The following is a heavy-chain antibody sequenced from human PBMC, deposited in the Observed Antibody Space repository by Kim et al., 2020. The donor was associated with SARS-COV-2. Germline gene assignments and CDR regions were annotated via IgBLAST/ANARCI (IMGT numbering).Heavy chain of an antibody. Sequence: SQTLSLTCAISGDSVSSNSAAWNWIRQSPSRGLELLGRTYYRSKWYNDYAVSVKSRITINPDTSKNQFSLQLNSVTPEDTAVYYCARDRDRDSSSWYAEEGFDYWGQGTLVTVSS. CDR3: ARDRDRDSSSWYAEEGFDY. D-gene: IGHD6-13*01. J-gene: IGHJ4*02. CDR2: TYYRSKWYN. V-gene: IGHV6-1*01. CDR1: GDSVSSNSAA.